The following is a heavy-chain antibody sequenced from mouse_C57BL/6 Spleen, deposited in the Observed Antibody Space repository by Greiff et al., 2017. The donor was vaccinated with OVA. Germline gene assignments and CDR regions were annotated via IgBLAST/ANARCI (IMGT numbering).Heavy chain of an antibody. CDR1: GYTFTDYE. Sequence: QVQLQQSGAELVRPGASVTLSCKASGYTFTDYEIHWVKQTPVHGLEWIGAIDPETGGTAYNQKFKGKAILTADKSSSTAYMELRSLTSEDSAVYYCTRDGNYRYAMDYWGQGTSVTVSS. CDR3: TRDGNYRYAMDY. V-gene: IGHV1-15*01. CDR2: IDPETGGT. J-gene: IGHJ4*01. D-gene: IGHD2-1*01.